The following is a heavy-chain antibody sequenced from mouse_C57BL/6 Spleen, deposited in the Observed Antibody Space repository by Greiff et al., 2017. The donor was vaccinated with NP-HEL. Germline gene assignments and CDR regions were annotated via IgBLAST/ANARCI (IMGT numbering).Heavy chain of an antibody. CDR2: INPSSGYT. Sequence: VQRVESGAELAKPGASVKLSCKASGYTFTSYWMHWVKQRPGQGLEWIGYINPSSGYTKYNQKFKDKATLTADKSSSTAYMQLSSLTYEDSAVYYCARESNHEAWFAYWGQGTLVTVSA. V-gene: IGHV1-7*01. J-gene: IGHJ3*01. CDR1: GYTFTSYW. CDR3: ARESNHEAWFAY. D-gene: IGHD2-5*01.